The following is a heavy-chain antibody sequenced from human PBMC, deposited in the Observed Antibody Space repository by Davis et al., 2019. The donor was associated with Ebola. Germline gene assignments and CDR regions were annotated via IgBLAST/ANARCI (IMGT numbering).Heavy chain of an antibody. Sequence: ASVKVSCKASGYTLTSYDINWVRQATGQGLEWMGRMNPNSGNTGYAQKFQGRVTMTRNTSISTAYMELSSLRSEDTAVYYCASRRGYSGYDSLFDYYYYGMDVWGQGTTVTVSS. CDR2: MNPNSGNT. CDR1: GYTLTSYD. V-gene: IGHV1-8*01. CDR3: ASRRGYSGYDSLFDYYYYGMDV. J-gene: IGHJ6*02. D-gene: IGHD5-12*01.